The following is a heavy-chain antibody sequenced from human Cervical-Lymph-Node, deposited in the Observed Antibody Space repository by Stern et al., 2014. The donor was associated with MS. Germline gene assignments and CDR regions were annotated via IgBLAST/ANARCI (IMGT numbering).Heavy chain of an antibody. J-gene: IGHJ4*02. Sequence: QVQLVHSGTEMKRPGASVKVSCKASGYNFNGYYIHWVRQAPGQGLEWMGWVFPNSGGTNYAQQFQGRVTMTWASSISTAYMQLTSLRSDDTALYYCARGWQGPVPSTLDYWAQGTLVTVSS. CDR1: GYNFNGYY. V-gene: IGHV1-2*02. D-gene: IGHD6-19*01. CDR2: VFPNSGGT. CDR3: ARGWQGPVPSTLDY.